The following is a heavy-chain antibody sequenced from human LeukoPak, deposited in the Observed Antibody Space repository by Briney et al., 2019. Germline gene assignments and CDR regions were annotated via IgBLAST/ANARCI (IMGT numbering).Heavy chain of an antibody. Sequence: ASVKVSCKASGYTFTSYDINWVRQATGQGLEWMGWMNPNSGNTGYAHKFQGRDTLTRKTSISADHMWRSSLGYEDTRVYYLTSSSSSIAAQGYYYYYLDVWGKGTTVTVCS. CDR3: TSSSSSIAAQGYYYYYLDV. J-gene: IGHJ6*03. V-gene: IGHV1-8*03. D-gene: IGHD6-6*01. CDR1: GYTFTSYD. CDR2: MNPNSGNT.